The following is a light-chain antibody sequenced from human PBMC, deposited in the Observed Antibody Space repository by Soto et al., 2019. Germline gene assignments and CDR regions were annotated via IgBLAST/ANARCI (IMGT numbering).Light chain of an antibody. Sequence: QSVLTQPASVSGSPGQSITIYCTGSSSDVGAYNYDSWYQQYPGEAPKVIIYDVSHRPAGVSNRFSGSKSGNTASLTISGLQTQGEADYYCSSYTSATTYVFGTGTRSPS. CDR2: DVS. CDR1: SSDVGAYNY. J-gene: IGLJ1*01. CDR3: SSYTSATTYV. V-gene: IGLV2-14*01.